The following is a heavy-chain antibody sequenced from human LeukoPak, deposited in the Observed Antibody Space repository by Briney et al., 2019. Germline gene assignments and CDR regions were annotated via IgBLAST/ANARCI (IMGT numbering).Heavy chain of an antibody. V-gene: IGHV3-23*01. D-gene: IGHD3-16*01. Sequence: GGSLTLSCVASGLTFGNDGKNWVRQAPGKGLELVLSIGGSGSTTYYADSVRGRFTISRDNSKNSMYLQMSSLRADDTAVYFCARDVEGGTFDIWGQGTTVTVSS. CDR3: ARDVEGGTFDI. CDR1: GLTFGNDG. CDR2: IGGSGSTT. J-gene: IGHJ3*02.